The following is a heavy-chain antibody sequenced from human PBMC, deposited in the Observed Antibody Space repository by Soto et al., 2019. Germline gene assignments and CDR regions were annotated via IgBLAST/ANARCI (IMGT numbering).Heavy chain of an antibody. CDR3: ARWRIFAPWDYYYYMDV. CDR2: MNPNSGNT. V-gene: IGHV1-8*01. D-gene: IGHD2-15*01. Sequence: ASVKVSCKASGYTFTSYDINWVRQATGQGLEWMGWMNPNSGNTGYAQKFQGRVTMTRNTSISTAYMELSSLRSEDTAVYYCARWRIFAPWDYYYYMDVWGKGTTVTVSS. J-gene: IGHJ6*03. CDR1: GYTFTSYD.